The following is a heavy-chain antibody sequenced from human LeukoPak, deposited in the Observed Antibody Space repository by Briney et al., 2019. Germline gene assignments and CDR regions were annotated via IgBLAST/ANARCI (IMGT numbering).Heavy chain of an antibody. Sequence: GGSLRLSCAASGFSFRNYWMHWVRQAPGKGLEWVSRICSDGSCTSYADSVKGRFTMSRDNARNTLYLQVNSLRGEDTGVYYCARDPYGGHAVDYWGRGTLVTVSS. CDR1: GFSFRNYW. V-gene: IGHV3-74*01. J-gene: IGHJ4*02. D-gene: IGHD4-23*01. CDR2: ICSDGSCT. CDR3: ARDPYGGHAVDY.